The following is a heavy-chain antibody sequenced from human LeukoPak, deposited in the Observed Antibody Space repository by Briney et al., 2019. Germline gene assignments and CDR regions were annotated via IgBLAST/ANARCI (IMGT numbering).Heavy chain of an antibody. D-gene: IGHD1-26*01. CDR2: FFYSGST. CDR1: GGSISSNYY. J-gene: IGHJ4*02. Sequence: SETLSLTCTVSGGSISSNYYWGWIRQPPGKGLEWIVSFFYSGSTYYNPSLKSRVTISVDTSKNQFSLRLSSVTAADTAVYYCARRSLGIVGNYFHYWGQGALVTVSS. CDR3: ARRSLGIVGNYFHY. V-gene: IGHV4-39*01.